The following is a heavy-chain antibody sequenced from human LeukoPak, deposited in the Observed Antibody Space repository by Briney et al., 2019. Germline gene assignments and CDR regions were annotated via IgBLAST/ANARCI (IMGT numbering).Heavy chain of an antibody. CDR3: ARARGGLPDAFDI. D-gene: IGHD6-25*01. J-gene: IGHJ3*02. CDR2: INPNSGGT. Sequence: GASVKVSCKASGYTFTGYYMHWVRQAPGQGLEWMGWINPNSGGTNYAQKFQGRVTMTRDTSISTAYMELSRLRSDDTAVYYCARARGGLPDAFDIWGQGTMVTVSS. V-gene: IGHV1-2*02. CDR1: GYTFTGYY.